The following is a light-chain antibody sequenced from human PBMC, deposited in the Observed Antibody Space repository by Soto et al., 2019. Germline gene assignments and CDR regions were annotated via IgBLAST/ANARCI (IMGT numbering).Light chain of an antibody. Sequence: DIHMSQSPSSLAAFVGDRVTITCRATQSISSWLAWYQQTPGKAPNLXIHKASHLESGVPSRFSGSGAGTECTRTISSLQPGDVETDYCQHYNTYPWTFGQGTKVDIK. CDR2: KAS. V-gene: IGKV1-5*03. J-gene: IGKJ1*01. CDR3: QHYNTYPWT. CDR1: QSISSW.